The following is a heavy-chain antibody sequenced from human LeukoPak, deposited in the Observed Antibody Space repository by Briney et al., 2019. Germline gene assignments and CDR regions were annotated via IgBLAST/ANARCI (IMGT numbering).Heavy chain of an antibody. CDR1: GFTFSSYW. CDR3: ARDHGDYINAEYLQH. Sequence: GGSLRLSCAASGFTFSSYWMTWVRQAPGKGLEWVANIKHDGSDTYYVDSVKGRFTISRDNAKNSLYLQMNSLRAEDMAVYYCARDHGDYINAEYLQHWGQGTLVTVSS. CDR2: IKHDGSDT. J-gene: IGHJ1*01. V-gene: IGHV3-7*01. D-gene: IGHD4-17*01.